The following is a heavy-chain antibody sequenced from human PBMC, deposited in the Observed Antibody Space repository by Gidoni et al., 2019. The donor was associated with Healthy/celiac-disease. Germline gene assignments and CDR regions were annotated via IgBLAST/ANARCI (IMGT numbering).Heavy chain of an antibody. CDR2: ISSSSSTI. CDR3: AREREGYSGYDFWALDY. J-gene: IGHJ4*02. Sequence: EVQLVESGGGLVQPGGPLRLSCAASGSPFSTYSMNWVRQAPGKGREWVSYISSSSSTIYYADSVKGRFTISRDNAKNSLYLQMNSLRDEDTAVYYCAREREGYSGYDFWALDYWGQGTLVTVSS. CDR1: GSPFSTYS. D-gene: IGHD5-12*01. V-gene: IGHV3-48*02.